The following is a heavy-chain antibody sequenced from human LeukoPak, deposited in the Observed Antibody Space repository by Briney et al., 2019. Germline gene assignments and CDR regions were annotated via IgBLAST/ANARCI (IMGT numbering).Heavy chain of an antibody. Sequence: ASVKVSCKASGYTFTGYYMHWVRQAPGQGLEWMGRINPNSGGTNYAQKFQGRVTMTRDTSISTAYMVLSRLRSDDTAVYYCARDYGDRDNYFDYWGQGTLVTVSS. CDR1: GYTFTGYY. CDR2: INPNSGGT. D-gene: IGHD4-17*01. J-gene: IGHJ4*02. CDR3: ARDYGDRDNYFDY. V-gene: IGHV1-2*06.